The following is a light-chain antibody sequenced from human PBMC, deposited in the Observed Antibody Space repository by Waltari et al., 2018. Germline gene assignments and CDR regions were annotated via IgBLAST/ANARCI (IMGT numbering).Light chain of an antibody. Sequence: QLELTQSPSASASLGASVKLTCTLSSGHSRYAIAWHKQQPEKGPRYLMKLNSDGSHSKGDGIPDRFSGSSSGAERYLTISSLQSEDEADYYCQTWGTGIQVFGGGTKLTVL. CDR2: LNSDGSH. CDR1: SGHSRYA. J-gene: IGLJ3*02. V-gene: IGLV4-69*01. CDR3: QTWGTGIQV.